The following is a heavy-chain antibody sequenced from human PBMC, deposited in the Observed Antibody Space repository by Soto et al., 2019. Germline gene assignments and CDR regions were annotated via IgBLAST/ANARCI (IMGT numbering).Heavy chain of an antibody. D-gene: IGHD2-15*01. V-gene: IGHV3-23*01. CDR1: GFVFNGYA. CDR2: ISAHGVDI. Sequence: EVQLLESGGGLVQPGGSLRLSCAASGFVFNGYAMSWVRQAPGKGLEWVSGISAHGVDIYYADSVKGRFTISRDNSKDTLYLQMNGLRTEDTAVYYCAREDGGGPFDYWGQGTLLTVSS. CDR3: AREDGGGPFDY. J-gene: IGHJ4*02.